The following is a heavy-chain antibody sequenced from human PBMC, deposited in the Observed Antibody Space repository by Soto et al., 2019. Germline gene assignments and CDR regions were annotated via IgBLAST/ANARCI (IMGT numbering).Heavy chain of an antibody. J-gene: IGHJ3*02. D-gene: IGHD6-6*01. Sequence: GSLRLSCAASGFTFSSYSMNWVRQAPGKGLEWVSSISSSSSYIYYADSVKGRFTISRDNAKNSLYLQMNSLRAEDTAVYYCARDLSSPPSFSAFDIWGQGTMVTVSS. V-gene: IGHV3-21*01. CDR1: GFTFSSYS. CDR3: ARDLSSPPSFSAFDI. CDR2: ISSSSSYI.